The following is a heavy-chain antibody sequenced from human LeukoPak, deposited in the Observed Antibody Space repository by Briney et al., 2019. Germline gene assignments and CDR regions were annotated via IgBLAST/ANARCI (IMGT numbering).Heavy chain of an antibody. J-gene: IGHJ6*03. V-gene: IGHV4-38-2*02. Sequence: SETLSLTRTVSGYSISSGYYWGWIRQPPGKGLEWIGSIYHSGSTYYNPSLKSRVTISIDTSKNQFSLKLSSVTAADTAMYYCARFKTAGTYYMDVWGKGTTVTVSS. CDR2: IYHSGST. CDR3: ARFKTAGTYYMDV. CDR1: GYSISSGYY. D-gene: IGHD6-19*01.